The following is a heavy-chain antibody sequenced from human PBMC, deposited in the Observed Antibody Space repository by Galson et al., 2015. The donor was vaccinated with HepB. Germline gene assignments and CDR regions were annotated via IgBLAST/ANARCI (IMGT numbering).Heavy chain of an antibody. CDR2: ISSSSSYI. CDR3: ATVEILVVRGGLRTRSYFDY. J-gene: IGHJ4*02. D-gene: IGHD3-10*01. Sequence: SLRLSCAASGITFNTYSMNWVRQAPGKGLEWVASISSSSSYIYYADSVKGRFTISRDNARNSLYLQMNSLRAEDTAVYHCATVEILVVRGGLRTRSYFDYWAGEPWSPSPQ. CDR1: GITFNTYS. V-gene: IGHV3-21*01.